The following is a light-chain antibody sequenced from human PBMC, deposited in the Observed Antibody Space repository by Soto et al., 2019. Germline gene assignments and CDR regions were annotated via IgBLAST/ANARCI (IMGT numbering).Light chain of an antibody. CDR2: DAS. CDR3: LQADSFPWT. J-gene: IGKJ1*01. Sequence: DIQMTQSPSSLSASVGDRVTITCQASQDISNYLNWYQQKPGKAPKLLIYDASSLETGVPSRFSGSGSGTYFTLTISSLQPEDFATYYCLQADSFPWTFGHGTKVDIK. CDR1: QDISNY. V-gene: IGKV1-33*01.